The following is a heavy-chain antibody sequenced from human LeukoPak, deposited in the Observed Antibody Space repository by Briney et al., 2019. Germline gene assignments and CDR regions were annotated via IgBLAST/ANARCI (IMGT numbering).Heavy chain of an antibody. Sequence: PGGSLRLSCAASGFTFSEYWMHWVRLTPGRRLVWVARINGDGSDTTYADSVKGRFTISRDNAKNTVYLQMNSLTAEDTAAYYCTRPWGIWGQGALVTVSS. CDR3: TRPWGI. V-gene: IGHV3-74*03. D-gene: IGHD3-16*01. J-gene: IGHJ4*02. CDR1: GFTFSEYW. CDR2: INGDGSDT.